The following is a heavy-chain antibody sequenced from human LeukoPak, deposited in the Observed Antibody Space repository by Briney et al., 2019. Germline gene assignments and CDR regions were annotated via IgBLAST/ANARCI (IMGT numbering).Heavy chain of an antibody. J-gene: IGHJ5*02. CDR1: GASISSTTYY. CDR3: ARDQGTMIVVKRSNWFDP. V-gene: IGHV4-39*07. CDR2: IYYSGST. D-gene: IGHD3-22*01. Sequence: PSETLSLTCTVSGASISSTTYYWSWIRQPPRKGLEWIASIYYSGSTYYNPSLKSRVTISVDTSKNQFSLKLSSVTAADTAVYYCARDQGTMIVVKRSNWFDPWGQGTLVTVSS.